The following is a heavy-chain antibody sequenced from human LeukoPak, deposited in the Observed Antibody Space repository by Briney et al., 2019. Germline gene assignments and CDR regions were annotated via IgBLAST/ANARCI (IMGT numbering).Heavy chain of an antibody. CDR2: TYSGGST. D-gene: IGHD3-10*01. J-gene: IGHJ4*02. CDR3: ARDAGSRYFDN. V-gene: IGHV3-53*01. Sequence: PGGALRLSCAASGFTVSSNYMSWVRQAPGKGLEWVSVTYSGGSTYYIDPVRGRFSISRDNSKNALYLQMNSLRAEDTAVYYCARDAGSRYFDNWGQGALVTVSS. CDR1: GFTVSSNY.